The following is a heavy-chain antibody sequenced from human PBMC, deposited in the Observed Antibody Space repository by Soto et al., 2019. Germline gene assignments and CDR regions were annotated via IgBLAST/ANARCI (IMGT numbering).Heavy chain of an antibody. CDR2: ISFNSGSI. Sequence: GGSLRLSCVASGFTFDDYAMHWVRQAPGKGLEWVSGISFNSGSIGYAESVKGRFTISRDNARNSLYLQMNSLRAEDTALYYCARDIGENQLLYDALGFWGQGTMVT. V-gene: IGHV3-9*01. D-gene: IGHD2-2*01. CDR1: GFTFDDYA. CDR3: ARDIGENQLLYDALGF. J-gene: IGHJ3*01.